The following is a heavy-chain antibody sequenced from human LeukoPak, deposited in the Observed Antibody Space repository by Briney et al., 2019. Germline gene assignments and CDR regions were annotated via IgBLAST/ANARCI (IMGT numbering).Heavy chain of an antibody. CDR2: ISSSSSYI. Sequence: PGGSLRLSCAASGFTFSSYSMNWVRQAPGKGLEWVSSISSSSSYIYYADSVKGRFTISRDNAKNSLYLQMNSLRAEDTAVYYCARSRDTTGLRPLDYWGQGTLVTVPS. CDR3: ARSRDTTGLRPLDY. CDR1: GFTFSSYS. J-gene: IGHJ4*02. D-gene: IGHD1-1*01. V-gene: IGHV3-21*04.